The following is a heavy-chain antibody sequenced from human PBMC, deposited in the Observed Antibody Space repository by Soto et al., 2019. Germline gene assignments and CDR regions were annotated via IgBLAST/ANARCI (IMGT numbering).Heavy chain of an antibody. Sequence: QVQLVESGGGVVQPGRSLRLSCTASGFTFSTYGMHWVRQAPGKGLEWVTVIWYDGSNKYYADSVKGRFTISRDNSKNTRYLQMNSLRADDTAVYYCARGGGSGSSFVGYYYYTLDVWGQGTTVTVSS. V-gene: IGHV3-33*01. D-gene: IGHD1-26*01. J-gene: IGHJ6*02. CDR1: GFTFSTYG. CDR3: ARGGGSGSSFVGYYYYTLDV. CDR2: IWYDGSNK.